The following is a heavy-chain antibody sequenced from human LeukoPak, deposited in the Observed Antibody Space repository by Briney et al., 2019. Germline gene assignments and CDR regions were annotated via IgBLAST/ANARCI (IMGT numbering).Heavy chain of an antibody. CDR2: IYTSGST. J-gene: IGHJ5*02. CDR3: ARRIAAAPMSWFDP. V-gene: IGHV4-61*02. CDR1: SYX. D-gene: IGHD6-13*01. Sequence: SYXWSXIRQPAGKGLEWIGRIYTSGSTNYNTSLKSRVTISVDTTKNQFSLKLSSVTAADTAVYYCARRIAAAPMSWFDPWGQGTLVTVSS.